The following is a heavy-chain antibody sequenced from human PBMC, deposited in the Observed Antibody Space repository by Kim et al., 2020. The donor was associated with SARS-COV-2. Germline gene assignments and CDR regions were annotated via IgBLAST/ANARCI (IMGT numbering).Heavy chain of an antibody. V-gene: IGHV3-33*05. J-gene: IGHJ4*01. Sequence: GGSLRLSCAASGFTFSSYGMHWVRQAPGKGLEWVAVISYDGSNKYYADSVKGRFTISRDNSKNTLYLRMNSLRAEDTAVYYCARVGHYYDSSGYLDYWG. CDR1: GFTFSSYG. CDR3: ARVGHYYDSSGYLDY. D-gene: IGHD3-22*01. CDR2: ISYDGSNK.